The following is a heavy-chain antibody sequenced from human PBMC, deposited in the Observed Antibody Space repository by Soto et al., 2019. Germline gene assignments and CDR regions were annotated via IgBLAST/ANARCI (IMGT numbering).Heavy chain of an antibody. CDR3: ATKPSADSFFDN. CDR1: GGTFSGYH. CDR2: IIPVFDSA. Sequence: QVQLVQSGAEVKKPGSSVRVSCEASGGTFSGYHVHWVRQAPGQGLEWMGGIIPVFDSANYAQKFQGRVTFTADESTSTAYLVLSSLRSEDTAVYFCATKPSADSFFDNWGQGTLVTVSS. J-gene: IGHJ4*02. D-gene: IGHD6-13*01. V-gene: IGHV1-69*01.